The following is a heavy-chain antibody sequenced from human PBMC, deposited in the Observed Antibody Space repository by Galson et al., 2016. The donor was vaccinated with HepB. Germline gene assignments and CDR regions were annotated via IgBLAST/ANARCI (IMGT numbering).Heavy chain of an antibody. J-gene: IGHJ4*02. CDR2: INYSGESK. CDR3: VKDPNWEAGC. V-gene: IGHV3-23*01. CDR1: GFTFSNHD. D-gene: IGHD1-1*01. Sequence: SLRLSCAASGFTFSNHDMNWARQAPGKGLEYISNINYSGESKSYVDSVQGRFTISRDNSRNTLYLQMDNLRAEDTAIYYCVKDPNWEAGCWGRGTPVTVSS.